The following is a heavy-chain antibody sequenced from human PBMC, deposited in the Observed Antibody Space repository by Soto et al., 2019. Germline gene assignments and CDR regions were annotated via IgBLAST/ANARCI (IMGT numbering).Heavy chain of an antibody. CDR3: ARWIQLWAGETYYLDY. Sequence: ASVKVSCKASGYTFTSYAMHWVRQAPGQRLEWMGWINAGNGNTKYSQKFQGRVTITRDTSASTAYMELNSLRAEDTAVYYCARWIQLWAGETYYLDYWGQGTLVTVSS. CDR2: INAGNGNT. CDR1: GYTFTSYA. V-gene: IGHV1-3*01. D-gene: IGHD5-18*01. J-gene: IGHJ4*02.